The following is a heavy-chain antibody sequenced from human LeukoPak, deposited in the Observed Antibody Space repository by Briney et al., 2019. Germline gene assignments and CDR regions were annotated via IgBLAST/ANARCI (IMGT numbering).Heavy chain of an antibody. CDR3: ARAMISGTDY. V-gene: IGHV4-30-4*08. D-gene: IGHD3-22*01. CDR2: IYYSGST. Sequence: PSETLSLTCTVSGGSISSGGYYWSWIRQHPGKGLEWIGYIYYSGSTYYNPSLKSRVTISVDTSKNQLSLKLSSVTAADTAVYYCARAMISGTDYWGQGTLVTVSS. J-gene: IGHJ4*02. CDR1: GGSISSGGYY.